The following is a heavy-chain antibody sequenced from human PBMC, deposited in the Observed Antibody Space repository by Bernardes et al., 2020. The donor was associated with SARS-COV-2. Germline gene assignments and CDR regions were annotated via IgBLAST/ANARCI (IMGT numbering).Heavy chain of an antibody. CDR1: GFDFSDYW. Sequence: GGSLRLSCAGSGFDFSDYWMTWVRQAPGKGLEWVANIKRDGSETYYVDSVKGRFTISRDNAKNLVFLQMNSLRAEDTAVYYCTTHLDTAMVSYFDYWGQGTLVTVSS. CDR2: IKRDGSET. CDR3: TTHLDTAMVSYFDY. V-gene: IGHV3-7*03. D-gene: IGHD5-18*01. J-gene: IGHJ4*02.